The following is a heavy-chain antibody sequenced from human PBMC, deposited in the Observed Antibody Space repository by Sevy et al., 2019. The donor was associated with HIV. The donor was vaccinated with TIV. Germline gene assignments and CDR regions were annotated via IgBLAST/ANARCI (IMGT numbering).Heavy chain of an antibody. V-gene: IGHV4-59*01. Sequence: SETLSLTCTVSGGSISSYYWSWIRQPPGKGLEWIGYIYYSGSTNYNPSLKSRVTISVDTSKNQFSLKLSSVTAADTAVYYCARDQVGDSSSWSYYYYGMDVWGQWTTVTVSS. CDR3: ARDQVGDSSSWSYYYYGMDV. D-gene: IGHD6-13*01. CDR2: IYYSGST. J-gene: IGHJ6*02. CDR1: GGSISSYY.